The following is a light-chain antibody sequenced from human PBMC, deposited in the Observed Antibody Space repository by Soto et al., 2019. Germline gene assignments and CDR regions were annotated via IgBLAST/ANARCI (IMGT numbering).Light chain of an antibody. J-gene: IGLJ2*01. Sequence: QSALTQPASVSGSPGQSITISCTGTSSDVGGYNYVSWYQQHPGIAPKLMISEVSNRPSGVSNRFSGSKSGNTASLTISGLQAEDEADYYCSSYTISSTLVFGGGTKLTVL. CDR2: EVS. CDR1: SSDVGGYNY. CDR3: SSYTISSTLV. V-gene: IGLV2-14*01.